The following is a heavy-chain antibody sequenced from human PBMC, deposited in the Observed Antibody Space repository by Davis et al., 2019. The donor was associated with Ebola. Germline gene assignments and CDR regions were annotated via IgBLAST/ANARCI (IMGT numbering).Heavy chain of an antibody. D-gene: IGHD3-22*01. CDR3: ANDFDRVRT. V-gene: IGHV3-23*01. CDR2: LGLSADT. J-gene: IGHJ4*02. Sequence: GESLKISCAASGFIFRNYVMSWVRQAPGKGLEWVSTLGLSADTYYADSVKGRFTISRDNSRNTLHLQMNSLRAEDTAVYYCANDFDRVRTWGQGTLVTVSS. CDR1: GFIFRNYV.